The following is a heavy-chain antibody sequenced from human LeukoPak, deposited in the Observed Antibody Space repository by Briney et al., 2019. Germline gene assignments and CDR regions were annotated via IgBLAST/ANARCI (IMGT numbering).Heavy chain of an antibody. Sequence: GESLKISCNASGYXFTSYWISWVRQMPGKGLEWMGKIDPSDSYTNYSPSFQGLVTISADKSVSTAYLQWSSLKASDTAIYYCARGQYYFGSGSSWGQGTLVTVSS. CDR3: ARGQYYFGSGSS. CDR1: GYXFTSYW. D-gene: IGHD3-10*01. CDR2: IDPSDSYT. J-gene: IGHJ5*02. V-gene: IGHV5-10-1*01.